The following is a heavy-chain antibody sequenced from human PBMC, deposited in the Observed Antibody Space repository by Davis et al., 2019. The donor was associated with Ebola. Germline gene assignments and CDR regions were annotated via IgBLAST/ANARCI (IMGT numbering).Heavy chain of an antibody. CDR1: GYSFTSYW. D-gene: IGHD3-22*01. Sequence: GESLKISCKGSGYSFTSYWIGWVRQMPGKGLEWMGIIYPGDSDTRYSPSFQGQVTISADKSISTAYLQWSSLKASDTAMYYCARQNYYDSSGYYYPLDLDYWGQGTLVTVSS. CDR3: ARQNYYDSSGYYYPLDLDY. CDR2: IYPGDSDT. V-gene: IGHV5-51*01. J-gene: IGHJ4*02.